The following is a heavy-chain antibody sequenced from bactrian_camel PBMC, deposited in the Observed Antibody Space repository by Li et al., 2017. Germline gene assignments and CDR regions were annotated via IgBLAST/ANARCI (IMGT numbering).Heavy chain of an antibody. D-gene: IGHD2*01. CDR3: TTIRHCTGIADFLY. Sequence: VQLVESGGGLVQPGGSLRLSCVAPAFGLRGDYMAWVRQAPGKGLEWVSTLNTGDGTTYYSDSVMGRFTISIDHAKKTVYLQMNSLKPEDTAMYYCTTIRHCTGIADFLYWAQGTQVTVS. J-gene: IGHJ6*01. CDR2: LNTGDGTT. CDR1: AFGLRGDY. V-gene: IGHV3S40*01.